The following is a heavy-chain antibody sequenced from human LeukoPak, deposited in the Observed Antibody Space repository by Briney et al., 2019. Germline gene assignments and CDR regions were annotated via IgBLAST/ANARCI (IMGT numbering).Heavy chain of an antibody. V-gene: IGHV1-18*01. J-gene: IGHJ6*02. Sequence: ASVTVSCKASGYTFITYGISWARQAPGQGLEWMGWISGYNGNTNYAQMLQGRVTMTTDTSTSTAYMDLRSLRSDDTAVYYCARDSYYYGSGNGLDVWGQGTTVTVSS. D-gene: IGHD3-10*01. CDR1: GYTFITYG. CDR3: ARDSYYYGSGNGLDV. CDR2: ISGYNGNT.